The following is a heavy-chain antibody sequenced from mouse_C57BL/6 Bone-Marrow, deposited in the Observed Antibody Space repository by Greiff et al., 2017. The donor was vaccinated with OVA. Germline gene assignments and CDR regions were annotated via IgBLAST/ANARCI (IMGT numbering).Heavy chain of an antibody. CDR1: GYTFTDYY. J-gene: IGHJ3*01. Sequence: QVQLQQSGAELVRPGASVKLSCKASGYTFTDYYINWLKQRPGQGLEWIARIYPGSGNTYYNEKFKGKATLTAEKSSSTAYMQLSSLTSEDSAVYFCARNWDGGFAYGGQGTLVTVSA. CDR2: IYPGSGNT. V-gene: IGHV1-76*01. D-gene: IGHD4-1*01. CDR3: ARNWDGGFAY.